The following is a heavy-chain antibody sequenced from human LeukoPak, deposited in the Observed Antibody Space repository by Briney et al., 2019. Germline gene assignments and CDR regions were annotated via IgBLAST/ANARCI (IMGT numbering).Heavy chain of an antibody. V-gene: IGHV3-7*01. J-gene: IGHJ4*02. Sequence: PGVSLRLSCAASGFTFSNYWMSWVRQAPGKGLEWVASIHQHGNEKYFVDSVRGRFTISIDNAKNSLYLQMSSLRAEDTAVYYCATLNGPLFEYWGQGTLVTVSS. D-gene: IGHD2-8*01. CDR3: ATLNGPLFEY. CDR2: IHQHGNEK. CDR1: GFTFSNYW.